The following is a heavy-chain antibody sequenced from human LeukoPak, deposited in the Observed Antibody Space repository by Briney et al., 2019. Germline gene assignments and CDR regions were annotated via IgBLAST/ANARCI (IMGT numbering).Heavy chain of an antibody. V-gene: IGHV3-33*01. CDR2: IWSDGSNK. D-gene: IGHD4-17*01. J-gene: IGHJ4*02. CDR3: ARDYGDYVANRLDY. Sequence: GGSLRLSCAASGFTFSTCGVHWVRQAPGKGLEWVAVIWSDGSNKYYADSVKGRFTISRDNAKNSLYLQMNSLRAEGTAVYYCARDYGDYVANRLDYWGQGTLVTVSS. CDR1: GFTFSTCG.